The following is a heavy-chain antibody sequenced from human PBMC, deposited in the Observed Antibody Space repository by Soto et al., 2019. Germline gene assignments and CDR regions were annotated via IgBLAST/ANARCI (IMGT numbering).Heavy chain of an antibody. CDR2: ISYDGSNK. V-gene: IGHV3-30*18. CDR1: GFTFSSYG. CDR3: AKDFGITGNPWMVDY. J-gene: IGHJ4*02. D-gene: IGHD1-20*01. Sequence: QVQLVESGGGVVQPGRSLRLSCAASGFTFSSYGMHWVRQAPGSGLEWVAVISYDGSNKYYADSEKGRFTISRDNSKNTLYLQMNNLRAADTAVYYGAKDFGITGNPWMVDYWGQGTLVTVSS.